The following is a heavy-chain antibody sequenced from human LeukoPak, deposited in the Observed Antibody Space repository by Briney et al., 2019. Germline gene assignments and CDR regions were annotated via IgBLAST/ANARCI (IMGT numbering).Heavy chain of an antibody. CDR2: MNPNSGDT. J-gene: IGHJ4*01. CDR3: AIFRNTGTTAFDY. Sequence: ASVKVSCKASGYTFTSYDINWVRQATGQGLEWMGWMNPNSGDTGYAQKFQGRVTMTRNTSISTAYMELSSLRSEDTAVYYCAIFRNTGTTAFDYWGXXXLVTVSS. D-gene: IGHD1-1*01. V-gene: IGHV1-8*01. CDR1: GYTFTSYD.